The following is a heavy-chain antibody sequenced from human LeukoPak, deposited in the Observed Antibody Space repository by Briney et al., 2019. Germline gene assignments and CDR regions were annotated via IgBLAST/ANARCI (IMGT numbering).Heavy chain of an antibody. D-gene: IGHD3-9*01. CDR3: ARDDGTGQANYDILTGRTPGDY. J-gene: IGHJ4*02. CDR2: MNPNSGNT. CDR1: GYTFTSYD. Sequence: ASVKVSCKASGYTFTSYDINWVRQATGQGLEWMGWMNPNSGNTGYAQKFQGRVTITRNTSISTAYMELSSLRSEDTAVYYCARDDGTGQANYDILTGRTPGDYWGQGTLVTVSS. V-gene: IGHV1-8*03.